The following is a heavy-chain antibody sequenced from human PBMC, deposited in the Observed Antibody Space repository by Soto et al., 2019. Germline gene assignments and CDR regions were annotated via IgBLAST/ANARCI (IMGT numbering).Heavy chain of an antibody. CDR3: ARAMYYDFWIGYYDLAGYYYSGLDV. V-gene: IGHV1-8*01. CDR1: GYAFTSCG. J-gene: IGHJ6*02. CDR2: MNPNSGNT. Sequence: KSYCRGVGYAFTSCGINWVRQTTGQGLEWMGWMNPNSGNTVYAQKFQGRVTMTRNTSISTAYMELSSLRSEDTAVYYCARAMYYDFWIGYYDLAGYYYSGLDVWGQGTTVTVSS. D-gene: IGHD3-3*01.